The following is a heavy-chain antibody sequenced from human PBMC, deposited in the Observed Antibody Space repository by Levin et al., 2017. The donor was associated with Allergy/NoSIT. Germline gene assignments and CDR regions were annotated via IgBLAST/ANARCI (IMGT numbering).Heavy chain of an antibody. J-gene: IGHJ4*02. CDR3: ARGHSYGYIEPDY. CDR1: GFTFSSYW. V-gene: IGHV3-7*04. CDR2: IKQDGSEK. D-gene: IGHD5-18*01. Sequence: GESLKISCAASGFTFSSYWMSWVRQAPGKGLEWVANIKQDGSEKYYVDSVKGRFTISRDNAKNSLYLQMNSLRAEDTAVYYCARGHSYGYIEPDYWGQGTLVTVSS.